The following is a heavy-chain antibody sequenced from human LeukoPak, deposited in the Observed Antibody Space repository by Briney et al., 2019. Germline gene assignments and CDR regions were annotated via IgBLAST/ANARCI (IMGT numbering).Heavy chain of an antibody. CDR3: ARDPDCSGGSCYSEDWFDP. Sequence: ASVKVSCKASGDTFTGYYMHWVRQAPGQGLEWMGWINPNGGGTNYAQKFQGRVTMTRDTSISTAYMELSRLRSDDTAVYYCARDPDCSGGSCYSEDWFDPWGQGTLVTVSS. V-gene: IGHV1-2*02. D-gene: IGHD2-15*01. CDR2: INPNGGGT. J-gene: IGHJ5*02. CDR1: GDTFTGYY.